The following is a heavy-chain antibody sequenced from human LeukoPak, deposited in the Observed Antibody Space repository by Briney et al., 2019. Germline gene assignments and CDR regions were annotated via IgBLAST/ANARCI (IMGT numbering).Heavy chain of an antibody. CDR3: ARNDYGDYHDAFDI. D-gene: IGHD4-17*01. CDR2: IYYSGST. CDR1: GGSISSGGYY. Sequence: KPSETLSLTCTVSGGSISSGGYYWSWIRQHPGKGLEWIGYIYYSGSTYYNPSLKSRVTISVDTSKNQFSLKLSSVTAADTAVYYCARNDYGDYHDAFDIWGQGTMVTVSS. V-gene: IGHV4-31*03. J-gene: IGHJ3*02.